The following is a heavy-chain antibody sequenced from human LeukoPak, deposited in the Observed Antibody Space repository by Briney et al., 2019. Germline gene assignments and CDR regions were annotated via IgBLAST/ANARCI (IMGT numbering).Heavy chain of an antibody. Sequence: SQTLSLTCTVSGGSISSGDYYWTWIRQPPGKGLEWIGYIYYSGSTYYSPSLKSRIITSIDTSKNQFSLQLSSVTAADTAVYYCARGLGGWFDPWGQGALVTVSS. V-gene: IGHV4-30-4*01. CDR3: ARGLGGWFDP. J-gene: IGHJ5*02. D-gene: IGHD3/OR15-3a*01. CDR1: GGSISSGDYY. CDR2: IYYSGST.